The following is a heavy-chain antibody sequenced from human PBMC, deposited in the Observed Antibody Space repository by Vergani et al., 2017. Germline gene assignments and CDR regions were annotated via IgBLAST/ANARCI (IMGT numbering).Heavy chain of an antibody. V-gene: IGHV3-30*04. Sequence: QVQLVESGGGVVQPGRSLRLSCAASGFTFSSYAMHWVRQAPGKGLEWVAVISYDGSNKYYADSVKGRFTISRDNSKNTLYLQMNSLRAEDTAVYYCARGGDGYNFWGQGTLGTVSS. D-gene: IGHD5-24*01. CDR2: ISYDGSNK. CDR3: ARGGDGYNF. CDR1: GFTFSSYA. J-gene: IGHJ4*02.